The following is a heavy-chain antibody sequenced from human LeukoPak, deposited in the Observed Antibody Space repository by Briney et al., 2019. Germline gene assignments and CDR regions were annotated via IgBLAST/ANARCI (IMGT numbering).Heavy chain of an antibody. J-gene: IGHJ4*02. CDR2: IRYDGSKK. D-gene: IGHD3-16*02. CDR1: GFTFSSYG. CDR3: AREGISNMYYDYVWGSYRLYFDY. V-gene: IGHV3-30*02. Sequence: PGGSLRLSCAASGFTFSSYGMHWVRQAPGKGLEWVAFIRYDGSKKYYAGSVKGRFTISRDNSKNTLYLQMNSLRAEDTAVYCCAREGISNMYYDYVWGSYRLYFDYWGQGTLVTVSS.